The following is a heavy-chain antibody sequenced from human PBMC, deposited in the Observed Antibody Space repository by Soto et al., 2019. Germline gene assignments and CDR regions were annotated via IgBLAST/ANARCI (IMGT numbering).Heavy chain of an antibody. CDR3: ATYGSGSYYPTTFDY. Sequence: QVQLQESGPGLVKPSQTLSLTCTVSGGSISSAGYYWSWIRQHPGKGLEWIGYIYYSGSTYYNPSLKSRVTISVATSKNQFSLKLSSVTAADTAVYYCATYGSGSYYPTTFDYWGQGTLVTVSS. CDR2: IYYSGST. CDR1: GGSISSAGYY. V-gene: IGHV4-31*03. D-gene: IGHD3-10*01. J-gene: IGHJ4*02.